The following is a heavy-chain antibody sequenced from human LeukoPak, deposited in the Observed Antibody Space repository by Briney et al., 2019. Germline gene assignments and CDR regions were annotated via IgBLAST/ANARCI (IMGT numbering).Heavy chain of an antibody. V-gene: IGHV3-23*01. CDR1: GFTFNNYA. CDR2: ITASGTTT. CDR3: AKSGEAFADSRRDY. J-gene: IGHJ4*02. Sequence: GGSLTLYCAASGFTFNNYAMIWVRQAPGQGLEWVSAITASGTTTYYTDSVKGRFTLSRDNAKNTLYLQMNRLRAEDTAVYYCAKSGEAFADSRRDYWGQGTLVTVSS. D-gene: IGHD3-16*01.